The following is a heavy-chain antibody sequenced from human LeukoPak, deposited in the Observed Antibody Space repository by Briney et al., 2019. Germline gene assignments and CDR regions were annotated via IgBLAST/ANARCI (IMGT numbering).Heavy chain of an antibody. Sequence: GGSLRLSCAASGFTFSSYGMSWVRQAPGKGLEWVSAISGSGGSTYYADSVKGRFTISRDNSKNTLYLQMNSLRAEDTAVYYCAKAGDIVVVPAAEIDYWGQGTLVTVSS. CDR2: ISGSGGST. J-gene: IGHJ4*02. CDR3: AKAGDIVVVPAAEIDY. V-gene: IGHV3-23*01. D-gene: IGHD2-2*01. CDR1: GFTFSSYG.